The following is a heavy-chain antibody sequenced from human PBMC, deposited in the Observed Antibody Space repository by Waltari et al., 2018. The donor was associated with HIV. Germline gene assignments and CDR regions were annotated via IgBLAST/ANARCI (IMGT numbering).Heavy chain of an antibody. CDR3: ARRGDGFNQHARLDH. V-gene: IGHV4-39*01. D-gene: IGHD2-2*01. CDR2: MYNSGTT. Sequence: QLHLQESGPGLVKPSEPLALTCTVSGGSITRPDFYWAWIRQPPGKGLELIGLMYNSGTTDYNPSLKSRVSMSRDTSKNRFSLRLHSVTAADTAIYYCARRGDGFNQHARLDHWGPGTLVTVSS. CDR1: GGSITRPDFY. J-gene: IGHJ4*02.